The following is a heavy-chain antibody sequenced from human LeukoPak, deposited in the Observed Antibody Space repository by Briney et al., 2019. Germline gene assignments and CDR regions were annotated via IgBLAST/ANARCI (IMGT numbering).Heavy chain of an antibody. Sequence: GASVKVSCKASGGTFSSYAINWVRQATGQGLEWMGWMNPNSGNTGYAQKFQGRVTMTRNTSITTAYMELSSLRSEDTAVYYCARVHSGWYRYDAFDIWGQGTMVTVSS. V-gene: IGHV1-8*02. J-gene: IGHJ3*02. CDR2: MNPNSGNT. CDR1: GGTFSSYA. D-gene: IGHD6-19*01. CDR3: ARVHSGWYRYDAFDI.